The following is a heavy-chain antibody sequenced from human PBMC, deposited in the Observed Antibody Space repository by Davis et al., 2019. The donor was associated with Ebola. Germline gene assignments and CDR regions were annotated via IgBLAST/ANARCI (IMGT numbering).Heavy chain of an antibody. V-gene: IGHV4-39*01. CDR3: ARGQTYGSMVYGLDV. Sequence: MPSETLSLTCSVSGGSIRSSRDYWGWIRQPPGKRLEWIANIYHSGSTYYNASLKSRITISVDTSKNQFSLRLTSVTAADTGVYYCARGQTYGSMVYGLDVWGRGTTVTVSS. J-gene: IGHJ6*02. CDR2: IYHSGST. CDR1: GGSIRSSRDY. D-gene: IGHD3-10*01.